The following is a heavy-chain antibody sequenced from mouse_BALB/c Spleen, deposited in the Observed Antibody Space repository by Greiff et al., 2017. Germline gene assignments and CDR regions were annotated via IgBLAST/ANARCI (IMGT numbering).Heavy chain of an antibody. CDR2: IWGDGST. CDR1: GFSLTGYG. J-gene: IGHJ4*01. Sequence: QVQLKESGPGLVAPSQSLSITCTVSGFSLTGYGVNWVRQPPGKGLEWLGMIWGDGSTDYNSALKSRLSISKDNSKSQVFLKMNSLQTDDTARYYCARDRDAYDYDGAMDYRGQGTSVTVSS. CDR3: ARDRDAYDYDGAMDY. V-gene: IGHV2-6-7*01. D-gene: IGHD2-4*01.